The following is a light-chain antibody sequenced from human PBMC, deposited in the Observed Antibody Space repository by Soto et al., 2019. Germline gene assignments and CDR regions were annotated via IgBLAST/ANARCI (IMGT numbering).Light chain of an antibody. CDR2: GAS. CDR3: QQNYSFPIT. V-gene: IGKV1-9*01. Sequence: IQLTQSPSSLSASVGDSVTITCRASQGIYSYLAWYQQKPGKAPKLLIYGASTLQGGVPSRFSGSGSGTDFTLTISSLQAEDVAIYYCQQNYSFPITFGPGTKVDIK. J-gene: IGKJ3*01. CDR1: QGIYSY.